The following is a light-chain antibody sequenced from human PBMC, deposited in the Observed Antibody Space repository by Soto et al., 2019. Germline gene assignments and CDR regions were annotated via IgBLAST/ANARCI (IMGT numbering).Light chain of an antibody. J-gene: IGKJ2*01. Sequence: DIVMTQSPDSLAVSLGERATINCKSSQSILYSSNNKNSLAWYQQKPGQPPKLLIYWASTRESGVPDRFSGSGSGTDFTLTISSLQAEDVAVYYCHQYDSFHTFGQGTKLEIK. CDR3: HQYDSFHT. CDR1: QSILYSSNNKNS. CDR2: WAS. V-gene: IGKV4-1*01.